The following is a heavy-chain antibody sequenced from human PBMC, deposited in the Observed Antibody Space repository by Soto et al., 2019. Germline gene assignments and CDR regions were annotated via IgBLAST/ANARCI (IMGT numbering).Heavy chain of an antibody. CDR3: AKGGRQWLVTSDFNY. CDR2: VSHDGRNT. CDR1: GFTFSAYA. D-gene: IGHD6-19*01. J-gene: IGHJ4*02. Sequence: VQLVESGGGVVQPGRSLRLSCAASGFTFSAYAMQWVRQAPGKGLEWVAVVSHDGRNTHYADSVKGRFTISRASSKNTVSLEMTSLRAAATAGYFCAKGGRQWLVTSDFNYRGQGALVTVSS. V-gene: IGHV3-30*18.